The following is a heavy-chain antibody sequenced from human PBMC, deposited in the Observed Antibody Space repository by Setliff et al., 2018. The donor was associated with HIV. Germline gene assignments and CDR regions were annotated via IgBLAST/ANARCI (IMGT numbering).Heavy chain of an antibody. CDR1: GGFISNHY. J-gene: IGHJ2*01. D-gene: IGHD2-21*02. V-gene: IGHV4-59*11. CDR3: ARDVGLCGVDCWPYFYFDL. Sequence: SETLSLTCTISGGFISNHYWNWIRQPPGKGLEWIGSTHYSGSSYYSPSLKSRVTISLDTSKNQFSLKLSSMTAADTAVYYCARDVGLCGVDCWPYFYFDLWGRGNLGTV. CDR2: THYSGSS.